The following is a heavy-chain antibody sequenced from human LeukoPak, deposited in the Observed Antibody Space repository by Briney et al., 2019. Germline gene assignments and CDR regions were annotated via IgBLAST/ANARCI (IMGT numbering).Heavy chain of an antibody. CDR1: GFTFSSYW. CDR3: ARPSFTSGSYFDH. V-gene: IGHV3-7*01. J-gene: IGHJ4*02. CDR2: IKHDGSEK. Sequence: PGGSLRLSCAASGFTFSSYWMSWVRQAPGKGLEWVANIKHDGSEKYYVDSVKGRFTISRDNAKNSLYLQMNSLSGEDTAVYFCARPSFTSGSYFDHWGQGTLVTVSS. D-gene: IGHD3-22*01.